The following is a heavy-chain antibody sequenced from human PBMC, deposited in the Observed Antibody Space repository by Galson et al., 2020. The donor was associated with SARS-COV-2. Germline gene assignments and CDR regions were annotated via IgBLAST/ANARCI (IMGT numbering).Heavy chain of an antibody. J-gene: IGHJ4*02. CDR1: GFTFSSYG. Sequence: GGSLRLSCAASGFTFSSYGMHWVRQAPGKGLEWVAVISYDGSNKYYADSVKGRFTISRDNSKNTLYLQMNSLRAEDTAVYYCAKDRTLSPTFDYWGQGTLVTVSS. CDR3: AKDRTLSPTFDY. CDR2: ISYDGSNK. V-gene: IGHV3-30*18. D-gene: IGHD1-1*01.